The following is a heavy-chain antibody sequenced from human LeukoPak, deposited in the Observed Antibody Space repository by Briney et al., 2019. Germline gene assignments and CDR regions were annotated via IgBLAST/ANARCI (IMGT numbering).Heavy chain of an antibody. CDR1: GFTFSSYS. J-gene: IGHJ4*02. V-gene: IGHV3-48*02. D-gene: IGHD3-10*01. CDR2: ISSSSSTI. Sequence: GGSLRLSCAASGFTFSSYSMNWVRQAPGKGLEWVSYISSSSSTIYYADSVKGRFTISRDNAKNSLYLQMNSLRDEDTAVYYCATPRSSFTSYYFDYWGQGTLVTVSS. CDR3: ATPRSSFTSYYFDY.